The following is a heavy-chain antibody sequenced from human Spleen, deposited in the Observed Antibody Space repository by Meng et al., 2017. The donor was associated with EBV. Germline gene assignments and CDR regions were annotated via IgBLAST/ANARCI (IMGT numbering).Heavy chain of an antibody. Sequence: QLKLQASAAGLVQPSQNLSLTWAVLGVSISSGGYSWSWIRQPPGKGLEWIGYMHHSGSTYNNPSLKSRVTISVDRSKNQFSLKLSSVTAADTAVYYCAGGPTAMVTYFDYWGQGTLVTVSS. V-gene: IGHV4-30-2*01. CDR3: AGGPTAMVTYFDY. CDR1: GVSISSGGYS. D-gene: IGHD5-18*01. J-gene: IGHJ4*02. CDR2: MHHSGST.